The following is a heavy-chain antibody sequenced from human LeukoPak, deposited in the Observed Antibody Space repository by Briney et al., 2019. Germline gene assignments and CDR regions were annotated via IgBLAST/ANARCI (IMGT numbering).Heavy chain of an antibody. V-gene: IGHV3-23*01. J-gene: IGHJ4*02. CDR3: AKPYSSSWTYFDY. D-gene: IGHD6-13*01. CDR2: VSGSGGTT. CDR1: GFTFSSYA. Sequence: GGSLSLSCAASGFTFSSYAMSWVRQAPGKGLEWVSAVSGSGGTTSYADSVKGRFTISRDNSKNTLYLQMNSLRAEDTAVYYCAKPYSSSWTYFDYWGQGTLVTVSS.